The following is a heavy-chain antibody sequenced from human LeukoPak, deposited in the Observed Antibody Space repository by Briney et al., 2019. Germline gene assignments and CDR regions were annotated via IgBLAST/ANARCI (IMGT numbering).Heavy chain of an antibody. V-gene: IGHV3-30-3*01. D-gene: IGHD2-15*01. J-gene: IGHJ6*03. CDR3: ARGLPRIFDYYYMDV. CDR1: GFTFSSYA. Sequence: PGRSLRLSCAASGFTFSSYAMHWVRQAPGKGLEWVAVISYDGSNKYYADSVKGRFTISRDNSKNTLYLQMNSLRAEDTAVYYCARGLPRIFDYYYMDVWGKGTTVTVSS. CDR2: ISYDGSNK.